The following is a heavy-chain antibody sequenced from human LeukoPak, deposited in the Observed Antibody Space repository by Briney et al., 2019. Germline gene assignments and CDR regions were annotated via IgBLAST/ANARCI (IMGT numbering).Heavy chain of an antibody. J-gene: IGHJ4*02. CDR2: IYYSGST. Sequence: SETLSLTCTVSGGSISSSNYYWGWIRQPSGKGLEWIGSIYYSGSTYYNPSLKGRVTISVDTSKNQFSLKLSSVTAADAAVYYCARLLTAPPASLDYWGQGILVTVSS. V-gene: IGHV4-39*01. CDR1: GGSISSSNYY. D-gene: IGHD2-15*01. CDR3: ARLLTAPPASLDY.